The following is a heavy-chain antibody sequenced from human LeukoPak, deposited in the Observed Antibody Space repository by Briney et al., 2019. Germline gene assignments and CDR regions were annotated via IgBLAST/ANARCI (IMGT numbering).Heavy chain of an antibody. D-gene: IGHD2/OR15-2a*01. J-gene: IGHJ6*02. CDR1: GYTFTAYY. Sequence: GASVRVSCKASGYTFTAYYMHWVRQAPGQGLEWMGWINPNSGATNYAQNFQGRVTMTADTSISTAYLDLSRLTSDDSAVYYCARDPIVQAGYYYGMDVWGQGTTVTVSS. CDR2: INPNSGAT. V-gene: IGHV1-2*02. CDR3: ARDPIVQAGYYYGMDV.